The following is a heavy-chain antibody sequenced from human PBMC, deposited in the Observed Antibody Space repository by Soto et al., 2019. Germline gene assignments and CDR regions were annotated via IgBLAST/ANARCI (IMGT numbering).Heavy chain of an antibody. CDR1: GFTFSSYS. D-gene: IGHD2-15*01. V-gene: IGHV3-48*01. Sequence: EVQLVESGGGLVQPGGSLRLSCAASGFTFSSYSMNWVRQAPGKGLEWVSYISSSSSTIYYADSVKGRFTISRDNANNSLYLQMNSLRAEDTAVYYCATKDIVVVVAAPGDWYADDYWGQGTLVTVSS. CDR3: ATKDIVVVVAAPGDWYADDY. J-gene: IGHJ4*02. CDR2: ISSSSSTI.